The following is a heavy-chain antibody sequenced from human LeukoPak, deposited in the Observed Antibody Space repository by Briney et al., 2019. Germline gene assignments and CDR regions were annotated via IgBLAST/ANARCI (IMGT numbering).Heavy chain of an antibody. V-gene: IGHV3-23*01. CDR2: ISGSGGST. J-gene: IGHJ6*03. CDR1: GFTVNSNY. D-gene: IGHD1-26*01. Sequence: GGSLRLSCAASGFTVNSNYMSWVRQAPGKGLEWVSAISGSGGSTYYADSVKGRFTISRDNSKNTLYLQMNSLRAEDTAVYYCAKDNRMLKGRVGATISYYYYYMDVWGKGTTVTVSS. CDR3: AKDNRMLKGRVGATISYYYYYMDV.